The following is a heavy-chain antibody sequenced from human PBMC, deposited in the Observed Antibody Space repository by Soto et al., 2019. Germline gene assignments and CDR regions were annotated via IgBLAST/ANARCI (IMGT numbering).Heavy chain of an antibody. V-gene: IGHV5-51*01. CDR2: IYPGDSDT. D-gene: IGHD6-19*01. CDR1: GYSFTSYW. Sequence: PGESLKISCKGFGYSFTSYWIGWVRQMPGKGLEWLGIIYPGDSDTRYSPPFQGQVTISADKSISAAYLQWSSLKASDTAMYYCASSGVNYYYGMDVWGQGTTVTVSS. CDR3: ASSGVNYYYGMDV. J-gene: IGHJ6*02.